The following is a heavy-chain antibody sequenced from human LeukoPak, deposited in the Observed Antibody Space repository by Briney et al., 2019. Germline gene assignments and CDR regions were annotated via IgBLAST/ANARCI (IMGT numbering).Heavy chain of an antibody. CDR2: ISGSGGST. Sequence: GGSLRLSCAASGFTFSSYAMSWVRQAPGKGLEWVSTISGSGGSTYYADSVRGRFTISRDNSKNTLYLQMNSLSAEDTAVYYCAKRGIESCSSSSCYLGYWGQGTLVTVSS. V-gene: IGHV3-23*01. CDR3: AKRGIESCSSSSCYLGY. J-gene: IGHJ4*02. D-gene: IGHD2-2*01. CDR1: GFTFSSYA.